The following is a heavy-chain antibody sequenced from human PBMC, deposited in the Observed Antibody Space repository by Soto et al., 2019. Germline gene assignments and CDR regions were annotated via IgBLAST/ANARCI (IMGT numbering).Heavy chain of an antibody. Sequence: SETLSLTCAVYGGSFSGYYWSWIRQPPGKGLEWIGEINHSGSTNYSPSLKSRVTISVDTSKNQFSLKLSSVTAADTAVYYCARMVVPAATEAGWFDPWGQGTLVTVSS. CDR1: GGSFSGYY. D-gene: IGHD2-2*01. CDR2: INHSGST. CDR3: ARMVVPAATEAGWFDP. J-gene: IGHJ5*02. V-gene: IGHV4-34*01.